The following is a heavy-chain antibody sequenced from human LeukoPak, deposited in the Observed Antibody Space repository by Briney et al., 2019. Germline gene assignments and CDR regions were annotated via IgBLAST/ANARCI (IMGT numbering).Heavy chain of an antibody. D-gene: IGHD3-3*01. CDR3: APSGEAHFDY. J-gene: IGHJ4*02. V-gene: IGHV1-2*02. Sequence: GASVKVSCKASGYTFTGYPMHWVRQAPGQGLEKMGWINLNSGATTNAQKFQGRVIMTRDTSNNTAYMALSRLRSDDTAVYYCAPSGEAHFDYCGQGSLVSVAS. CDR2: INLNSGAT. CDR1: GYTFTGYP.